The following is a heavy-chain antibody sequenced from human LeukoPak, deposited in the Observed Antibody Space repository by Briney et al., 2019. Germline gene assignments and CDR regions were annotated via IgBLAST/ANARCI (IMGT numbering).Heavy chain of an antibody. J-gene: IGHJ6*02. CDR2: ISYDGSNK. CDR3: ARDITMVRGVTSYYYYYGMDV. V-gene: IGHV3-30-3*01. CDR1: GFTFSSYA. D-gene: IGHD3-10*01. Sequence: GGSLRLSCAASGFTFSSYAMHWVRQAPGKGLEWVAVISYDGSNKYYADSVKGRFTISRDNSKNTLYLQMNSLRAEDTAVYYCARDITMVRGVTSYYYYYGMDVWGQGTTVTVSS.